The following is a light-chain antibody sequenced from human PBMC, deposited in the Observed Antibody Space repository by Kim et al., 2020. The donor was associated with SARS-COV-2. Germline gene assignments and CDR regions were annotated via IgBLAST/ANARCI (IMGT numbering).Light chain of an antibody. CDR1: SSNIGAGYD. CDR3: QSYDNSLSGSRV. J-gene: IGLJ3*02. V-gene: IGLV1-40*01. Sequence: VTISCTGSSSNIGAGYDVHWYQQLPGTAPKLLIYGDNNRPSGVPDRFSGSKSGTSASLAITGLQAEDEADYYCQSYDNSLSGSRVFGGGTQLSVL. CDR2: GDN.